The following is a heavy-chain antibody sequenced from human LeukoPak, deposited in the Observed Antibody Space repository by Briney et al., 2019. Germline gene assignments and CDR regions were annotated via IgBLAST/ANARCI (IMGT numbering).Heavy chain of an antibody. J-gene: IGHJ4*02. V-gene: IGHV3-74*01. Sequence: GGSLRLSCAASGFTFSSYWMHWVRQAPGKGLVWVSRISDGGSTTTYADSVKGRFTISRDNAKNTLYLQMNGLRAEDTAVYYCAKDYYDKHPVYYFDYWGQGTLVTVSS. CDR2: ISDGGSTT. D-gene: IGHD3-22*01. CDR1: GFTFSSYW. CDR3: AKDYYDKHPVYYFDY.